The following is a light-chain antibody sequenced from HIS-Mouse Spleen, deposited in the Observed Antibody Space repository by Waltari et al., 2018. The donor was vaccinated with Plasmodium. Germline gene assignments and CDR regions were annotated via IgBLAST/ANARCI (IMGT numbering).Light chain of an antibody. Sequence: SYELTQPPSVSVSPGQTARITCSGDALPKQYAYLYQQKSGQAPVLVIYEDSKRPSGIPERFSGSSSGTIATLTISGAQVEDEADYYCYSTDSSGNHRVFGGGTKLTVL. CDR3: YSTDSSGNHRV. V-gene: IGLV3-10*01. J-gene: IGLJ3*02. CDR2: EDS. CDR1: ALPKQY.